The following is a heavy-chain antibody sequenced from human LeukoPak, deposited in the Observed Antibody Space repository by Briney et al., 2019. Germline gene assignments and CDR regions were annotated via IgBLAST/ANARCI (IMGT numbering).Heavy chain of an antibody. CDR1: GYTFTGYY. Sequence: ASVKVSCKASGYTFTGYYMHWVRQAPGQGLEWMGWINPNSGGTNYAQKFQGRVTITADKSTSTAYMELRSLRSDDTAVCYCARSGTVLNNWFDPWGQGTLVTVSS. CDR2: INPNSGGT. CDR3: ARSGTVLNNWFDP. V-gene: IGHV1-2*02. J-gene: IGHJ5*02. D-gene: IGHD1-14*01.